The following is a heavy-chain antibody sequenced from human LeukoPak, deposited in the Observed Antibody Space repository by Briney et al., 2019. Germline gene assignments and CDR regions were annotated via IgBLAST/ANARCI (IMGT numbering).Heavy chain of an antibody. J-gene: IGHJ3*02. D-gene: IGHD6-13*01. CDR3: ARRFAYSSSYDAFDI. CDR2: IYPGDSDT. Sequence: GESLKISCRGSGYSFTSYWIGWFRQMPGKGLEWLGIIYPGDSDTRYSPSFQGQVTISADKSISTAYLQWSSLKASDTAMYYCARRFAYSSSYDAFDIWGQGTMVTVSS. CDR1: GYSFTSYW. V-gene: IGHV5-51*01.